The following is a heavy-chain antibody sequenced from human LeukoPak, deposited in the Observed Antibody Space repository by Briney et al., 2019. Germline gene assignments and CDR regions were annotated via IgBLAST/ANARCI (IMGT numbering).Heavy chain of an antibody. D-gene: IGHD5-18*01. Sequence: SETLSLTCTVSGGSISSYYWSWIRQPPGKGLEWIGYIYYSGSTNYNPSLKSRVTISVDTSKNQFSLKLSSVTAADTAVYYCARDSYGYVASFDYWGQGALVTVSS. V-gene: IGHV4-59*01. CDR2: IYYSGST. J-gene: IGHJ4*02. CDR3: ARDSYGYVASFDY. CDR1: GGSISSYY.